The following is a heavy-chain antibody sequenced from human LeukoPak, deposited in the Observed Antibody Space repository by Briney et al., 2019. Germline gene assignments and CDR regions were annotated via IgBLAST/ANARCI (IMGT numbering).Heavy chain of an antibody. V-gene: IGHV1-18*01. CDR2: ISAQHGQT. D-gene: IGHD2-2*02. J-gene: IGHJ3*02. Sequence: ASVKVSCKTSGYSENFYGITWVRQVAGQGLEWMGWISAQHGQTEYAPNSQDRVTMTTDTYTNTAYMELRSLRSDDTAVYYCAIEFATVVVSAVISAFDIWGQGTMVTVSS. CDR3: AIEFATVVVSAVISAFDI. CDR1: GYSENFYG.